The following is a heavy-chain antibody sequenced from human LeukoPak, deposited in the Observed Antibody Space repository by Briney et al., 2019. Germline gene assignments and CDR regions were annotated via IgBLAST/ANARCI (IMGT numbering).Heavy chain of an antibody. CDR1: GFTFSSYG. V-gene: IGHV3-30*18. J-gene: IGHJ4*02. Sequence: PGGSLRLSCAASGFTFSSYGMHWVRQAPGKGLEWVAVISYDGSNKYYADSVKGRFTISRDNSKNTLYLQMNSLRAEDTAVYYCAKHFHSGPFNYYDSSPFDYWGQGTLVTVSS. CDR3: AKHFHSGPFNYYDSSPFDY. D-gene: IGHD3-22*01. CDR2: ISYDGSNK.